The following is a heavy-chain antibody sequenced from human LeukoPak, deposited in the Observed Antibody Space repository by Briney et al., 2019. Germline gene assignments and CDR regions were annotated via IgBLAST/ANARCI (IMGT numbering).Heavy chain of an antibody. CDR2: ISASGNTP. CDR3: VKRDCRTTYCYGFDY. CDR1: GFTFSSCV. D-gene: IGHD2-2*01. Sequence: GGSLRLSCVTSGFTFSSCVMAWVRQAPGKGLEWVSSISASGNTPYYADSVKGRFTISRDNSMNTLSLQMNSLRVDDTALYYCVKRDCRTTYCYGFDYWGQGTLVTVSS. V-gene: IGHV3-23*01. J-gene: IGHJ4*02.